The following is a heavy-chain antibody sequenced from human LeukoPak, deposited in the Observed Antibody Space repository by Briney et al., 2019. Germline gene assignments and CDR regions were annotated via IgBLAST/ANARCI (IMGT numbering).Heavy chain of an antibody. CDR2: IRSKAYGGTT. CDR1: GFTFGDYA. V-gene: IGHV3-49*03. J-gene: IGHJ4*02. D-gene: IGHD3-16*02. Sequence: GGSLRLSCTASGFTFGDYAMSWFRQAPGKGLEWVGFIRSKAYGGTTEYAASVKGRFTISRDDSKSIAYLQMNSLKTEDTAVYYCTREGLITFGGVIVTGGVSWGQGTLVTVSS. CDR3: TREGLITFGGVIVTGGVS.